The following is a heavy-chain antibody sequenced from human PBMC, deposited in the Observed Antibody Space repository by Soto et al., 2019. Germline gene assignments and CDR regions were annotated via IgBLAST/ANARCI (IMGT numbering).Heavy chain of an antibody. J-gene: IGHJ4*02. Sequence: PSETLSLTCTVSGGSISSGGYYWSWIRQHPGKGLEWIGYIYYSGSTYYNPSLKSRVTISVDTSKNQFSLKLSSVTAADTAVYYCARAATIFGVVIIDYWGQGTLVTVSS. V-gene: IGHV4-31*03. D-gene: IGHD3-3*01. CDR2: IYYSGST. CDR1: GGSISSGGYY. CDR3: ARAATIFGVVIIDY.